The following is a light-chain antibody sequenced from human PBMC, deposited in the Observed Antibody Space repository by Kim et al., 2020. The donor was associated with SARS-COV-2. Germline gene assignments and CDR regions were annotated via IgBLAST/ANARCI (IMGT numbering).Light chain of an antibody. J-gene: IGKJ1*01. V-gene: IGKV3-20*01. CDR2: GAS. Sequence: LSPGERATLTCRASQSVSSSFLAWYQQKPGQAPRLLIYGASSRGTGIPDRFSGSGSGTDFTLTISRLEPEDFAVYYCQQYSSSRTFGQGTKVDIK. CDR3: QQYSSSRT. CDR1: QSVSSSF.